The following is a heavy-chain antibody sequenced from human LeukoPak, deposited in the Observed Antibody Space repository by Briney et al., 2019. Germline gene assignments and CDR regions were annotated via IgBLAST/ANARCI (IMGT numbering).Heavy chain of an antibody. J-gene: IGHJ4*02. D-gene: IGHD6-19*01. Sequence: GGSLRLSCAASGFTFSSYWMHWVRHAPGKGLVWVSRINSDGSRTTYADSVKGRFTISRDNAKNTLHLQMNSLRAEDTAVYYCARDVQAGPGYWGQGTLVTVSS. CDR3: ARDVQAGPGY. CDR2: INSDGSRT. CDR1: GFTFSSYW. V-gene: IGHV3-74*01.